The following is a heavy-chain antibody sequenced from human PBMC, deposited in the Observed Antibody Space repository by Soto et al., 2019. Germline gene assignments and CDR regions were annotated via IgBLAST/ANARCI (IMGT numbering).Heavy chain of an antibody. Sequence: PVKVSCKACAATFSSYAISWVRQAPGQGLEWMGGIIPIFGTANYAQKFQGRVTITADESTTTAYMELSSLRSEDTAVYYCARDLKRYYFCNGYGYYYYGQDVSTQGSTDIVSS. J-gene: IGHJ6*01. CDR3: ARDLKRYYFCNGYGYYYYGQDV. CDR1: AATFSSYA. V-gene: IGHV1-69*13. D-gene: IGHD3-3*01. CDR2: IIPIFGTA.